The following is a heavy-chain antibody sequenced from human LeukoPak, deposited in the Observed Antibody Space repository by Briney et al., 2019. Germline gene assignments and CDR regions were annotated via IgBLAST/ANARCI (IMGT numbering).Heavy chain of an antibody. J-gene: IGHJ1*01. D-gene: IGHD6-19*01. CDR3: AREYSSGRAEYFQH. Sequence: GASVKVSCKAAGYTFTSYAMNLVRQAPGQGLGWMGWINTNTGNPTYAQGFTGRFVFSLDTSVSTAYLQISSLKAEDTAVYYCAREYSSGRAEYFQHWGQGTLVTVSS. CDR2: INTNTGNP. CDR1: GYTFTSYA. V-gene: IGHV7-4-1*02.